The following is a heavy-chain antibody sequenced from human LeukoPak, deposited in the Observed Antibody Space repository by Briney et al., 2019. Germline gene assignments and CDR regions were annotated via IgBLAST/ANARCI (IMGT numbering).Heavy chain of an antibody. J-gene: IGHJ3*02. Sequence: SETLSLTCTVSGGSISSGSYYWSWIWQPAGKGLEWIGRIYTSGSTNYNPSLKSRVTISVDTSKNQFSLKLSSVTAADTAVYYCATALTTGKTRGGAFDTWGQGTMVTVSS. CDR3: ATALTTGKTRGGAFDT. V-gene: IGHV4-61*02. D-gene: IGHD4-11*01. CDR2: IYTSGST. CDR1: GGSISSGSYY.